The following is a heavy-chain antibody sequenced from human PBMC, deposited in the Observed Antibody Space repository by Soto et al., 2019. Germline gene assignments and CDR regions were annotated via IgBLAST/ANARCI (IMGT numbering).Heavy chain of an antibody. CDR1: GYTFTGHY. Sequence: ASVKVSCKASGYTFTGHYIHWARQAPEQGPEWMGEIGPESGATRYAQKFQGRVTMTRDMSITTVYMELNNLSPDDTAVYYCGRGRSGQIVVFYWGQGTPVTVSS. D-gene: IGHD1-26*01. CDR2: IGPESGAT. V-gene: IGHV1-2*02. J-gene: IGHJ4*02. CDR3: GRGRSGQIVVFY.